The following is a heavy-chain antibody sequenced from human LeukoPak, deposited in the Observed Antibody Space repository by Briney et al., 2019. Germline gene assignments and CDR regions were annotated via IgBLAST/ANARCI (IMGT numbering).Heavy chain of an antibody. Sequence: PSETLSLTCTVSGASVSSGSYYWSWIRQPPGKGLEWIGYIHYIGSSNYNPSLRSRVIISVDMSRNQFSLKLSSVTAADTAVYYCARDRIDYGGNEAGFDYWGQGALVTVSS. CDR3: ARDRIDYGGNEAGFDY. D-gene: IGHD4-23*01. CDR1: GASVSSGSYY. CDR2: IHYIGSS. J-gene: IGHJ4*02. V-gene: IGHV4-61*01.